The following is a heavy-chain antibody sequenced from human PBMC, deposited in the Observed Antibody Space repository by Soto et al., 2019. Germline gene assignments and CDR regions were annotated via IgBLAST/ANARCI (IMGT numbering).Heavy chain of an antibody. CDR2: IHHSGST. CDR1: GDSIDSNHW. CDR3: ARTNNGYRSGWYNWFDT. V-gene: IGHV4-4*02. Sequence: QVQLQESGSGLVKPSGTLSLTCAVSGDSIDSNHWWSWVRQPPGKGLEWIGEIHHSGSTNYNPSLKNRVTTSVDKSKNQVALNLTSVTAADTAFYYCARTNNGYRSGWYNWFDTWGQGTLVTVSS. J-gene: IGHJ5*02. D-gene: IGHD6-19*01.